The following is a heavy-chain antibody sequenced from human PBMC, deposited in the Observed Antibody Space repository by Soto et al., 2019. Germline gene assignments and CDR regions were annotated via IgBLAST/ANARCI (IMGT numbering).Heavy chain of an antibody. D-gene: IGHD1-26*01. J-gene: IGHJ6*02. CDR2: IIPIFGTA. CDR3: AHRGHTYSGSYYYYGMDV. V-gene: IGHV1-69*13. Sequence: EASVKVSCAACGGRFSSNAISWVRQAPGQGLEWMGGIIPIFGTANYAQKFQGRVTITADESTSTAYMELSSLRSEDTAVYYCAHRGHTYSGSYYYYGMDVWGQGTKVTVSS. CDR1: GGRFSSNA.